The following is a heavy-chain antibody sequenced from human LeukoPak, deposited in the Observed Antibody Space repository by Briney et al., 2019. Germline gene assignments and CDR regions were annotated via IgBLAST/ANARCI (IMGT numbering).Heavy chain of an antibody. V-gene: IGHV3-49*02. CDR3: TRRYNYDSSGYYYVRDAFDI. Sequence: GGSLRLSCAASGFTVRSSYMSWVRQAPGKGLEWVGFIRSKAYGGTTKNAASVKGRFTISRDDSRSIAYLQMNSLKTEDTAVYYCTRRYNYDSSGYYYVRDAFDIWGQGTMVTVSS. J-gene: IGHJ3*02. D-gene: IGHD3-22*01. CDR2: IRSKAYGGTT. CDR1: GFTVRSSY.